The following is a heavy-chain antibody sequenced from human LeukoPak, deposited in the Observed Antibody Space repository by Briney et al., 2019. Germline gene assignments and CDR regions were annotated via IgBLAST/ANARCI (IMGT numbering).Heavy chain of an antibody. D-gene: IGHD3-22*01. Sequence: QSGGSLRLSCVASGFTFSNYAINWVRQAPGKGLEWVSGIGSGGRSTYYADSVKGRFTISRDNSKNTLYLQMNSLRADDTALYYCAQGRHHYDSSGYYNDAFDIWGQGTMVTVSS. J-gene: IGHJ3*02. V-gene: IGHV3-23*01. CDR3: AQGRHHYDSSGYYNDAFDI. CDR1: GFTFSNYA. CDR2: IGSGGRST.